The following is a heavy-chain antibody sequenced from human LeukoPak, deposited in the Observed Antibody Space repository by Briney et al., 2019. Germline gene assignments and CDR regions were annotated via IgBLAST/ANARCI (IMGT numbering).Heavy chain of an antibody. V-gene: IGHV4-61*01. D-gene: IGHD3-10*01. CDR2: IHDSGTT. J-gene: IGHJ5*02. CDR3: ARNRGT. CDR1: GDSVSSGSDY. Sequence: SETLSLTCTVSGDSVSSGSDYWSRIRQTPGEGLEWIGFIHDSGTTYYSPSFNSRVTISVDTSKNQFSLKPTSVTAADTAVYYCARNRGTWGQGTLVTVSS.